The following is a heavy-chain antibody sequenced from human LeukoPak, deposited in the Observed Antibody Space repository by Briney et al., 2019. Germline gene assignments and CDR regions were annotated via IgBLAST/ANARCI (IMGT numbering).Heavy chain of an antibody. CDR3: ARRLEYSSGLVDP. CDR1: GYSFTSYW. CDR2: IDPSDSYT. V-gene: IGHV5-10-1*01. Sequence: RGESLKISCKGSGYSFTSYWISWVRQMPGKGLEWMGRIDPSDSYTNYSPSFQGHVTISADKSISTAYLQWSSLKASDTAMYYCARRLEYSSGLVDPWGQGTLVTVSS. J-gene: IGHJ5*02. D-gene: IGHD6-19*01.